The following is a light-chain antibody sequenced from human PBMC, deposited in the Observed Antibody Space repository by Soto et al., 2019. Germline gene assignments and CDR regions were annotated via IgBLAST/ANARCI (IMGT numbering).Light chain of an antibody. CDR2: SNN. CDR3: AAWDDSLNGGV. CDR1: SSNIGSNT. J-gene: IGLJ3*02. V-gene: IGLV1-44*01. Sequence: QSVLTQPPSASGTPGQRVTISCSGSSSNIGSNTVNWYQQLPGTAPKLLIYSNNQRPSGVPDRFSGSKSGTSASLAISGLKSEDEADYYCAAWDDSLNGGVFGGGTQLTVL.